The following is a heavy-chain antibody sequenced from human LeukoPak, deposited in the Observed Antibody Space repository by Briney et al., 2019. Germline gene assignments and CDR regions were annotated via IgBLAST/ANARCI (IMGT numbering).Heavy chain of an antibody. J-gene: IGHJ6*02. CDR2: TRDKANSYTT. CDR1: GFTFSDHY. D-gene: IGHD5-18*01. V-gene: IGHV3-72*01. CDR3: ARGKGYSYGYGYYYYTMDV. Sequence: GGSLRLSCAASGFTFSDHYMDWVRQAPGKELEWVGRTRDKANSYTTEYAASVKGRFTISRDDSKNSLYLQMNSLKTEDTAVYYCARGKGYSYGYGYYYYTMDVWGQGTTVTVSS.